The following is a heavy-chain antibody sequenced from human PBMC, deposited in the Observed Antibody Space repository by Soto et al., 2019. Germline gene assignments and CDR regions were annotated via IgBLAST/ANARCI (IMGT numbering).Heavy chain of an antibody. D-gene: IGHD5-18*01. CDR1: GFTFRSHG. CDR3: VTMTRGSTYGLDF. J-gene: IGHJ4*02. Sequence: QVQVVESGGGVVQPGRSLRLSCEASGFTFRSHGMHWVRQAPGKGLEWVAVISFDGSDKYYADSVRGRFAISRDNSQKTLHLEMNTLRPEDPSVYSFVTMTRGSTYGLDFWGQGTLVTVSS. CDR2: ISFDGSDK. V-gene: IGHV3-30*03.